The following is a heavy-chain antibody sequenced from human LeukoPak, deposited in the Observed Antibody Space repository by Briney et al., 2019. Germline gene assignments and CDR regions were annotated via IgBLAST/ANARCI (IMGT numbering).Heavy chain of an antibody. J-gene: IGHJ4*02. V-gene: IGHV1-69*05. D-gene: IGHD3-3*01. CDR3: ARESGFWSGSFDY. Sequence: SVKVSCKASGGTFSSYAISWVRQAPGQGLEWMGGIIPIFGTANYAQKFQGRVTITTDESTSTAYMELSSLRSEDTAVYYCARESGFWSGSFDYWGQGTLVTVSS. CDR2: IIPIFGTA. CDR1: GGTFSSYA.